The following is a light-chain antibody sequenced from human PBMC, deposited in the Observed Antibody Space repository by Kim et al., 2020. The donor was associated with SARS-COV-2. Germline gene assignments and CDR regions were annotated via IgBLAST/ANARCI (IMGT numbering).Light chain of an antibody. CDR3: QQYDNLPYT. CDR2: NAS. V-gene: IGKV1-33*01. Sequence: CASVGDRVTITCQASQDISNYLNRYQQKPGKAPKLLIYNASNLETGVPSRFSGSGSGTDFTFTISSLQPEDIATYYCQQYDNLPYTFGQGTKLEI. J-gene: IGKJ2*01. CDR1: QDISNY.